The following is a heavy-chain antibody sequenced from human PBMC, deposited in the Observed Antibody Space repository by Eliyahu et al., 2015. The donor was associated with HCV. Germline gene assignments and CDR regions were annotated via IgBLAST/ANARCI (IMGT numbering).Heavy chain of an antibody. V-gene: IGHV4-59*12. CDR3: ARGGYSKVDAFDI. D-gene: IGHD5-24*01. Sequence: QVQLQESGPGLVKPSEILSLTCTVSGGSINRYFWSWIRQPPGKGLEWIGYIYSSGSTTYNPSLKSRLTMLVDTSKNHVSLKLRSVTAADTAVYYCARGGYSKVDAFDIWGQGTMVSVSS. CDR1: GGSINRYF. CDR2: IYSSGST. J-gene: IGHJ3*02.